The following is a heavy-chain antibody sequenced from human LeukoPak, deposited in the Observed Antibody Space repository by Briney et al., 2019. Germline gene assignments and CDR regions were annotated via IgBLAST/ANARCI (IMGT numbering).Heavy chain of an antibody. D-gene: IGHD1-26*01. CDR3: AKEYSGSFSPFPSYFDY. CDR2: IYSGGST. Sequence: GGSLRLSCAASGFTVSSNYMSWVRQAPGKGLEWVSVIYSGGSTYYADFVKGRFTISRDNSKNTLYLQMNSLRAEDTAVYYCAKEYSGSFSPFPSYFDYWGQGTLVTVSS. V-gene: IGHV3-53*01. J-gene: IGHJ4*02. CDR1: GFTVSSNY.